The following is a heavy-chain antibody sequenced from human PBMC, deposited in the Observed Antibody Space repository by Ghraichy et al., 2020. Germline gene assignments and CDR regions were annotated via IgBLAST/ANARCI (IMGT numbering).Heavy chain of an antibody. Sequence: GGSLRLSCAASGFTFSSYSMNWVRQAPGKGLEWVSSISSSSSYIYYADSVKGRFTISRDNAKNSLYLQMNSLRAEDTAVYYCARDFPNTAMAPDLWGRGTLVTVSS. CDR1: GFTFSSYS. CDR2: ISSSSSYI. CDR3: ARDFPNTAMAPDL. J-gene: IGHJ2*01. V-gene: IGHV3-21*01. D-gene: IGHD5-18*01.